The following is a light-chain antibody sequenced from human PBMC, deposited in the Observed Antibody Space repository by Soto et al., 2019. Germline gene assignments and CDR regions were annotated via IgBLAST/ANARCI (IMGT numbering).Light chain of an antibody. CDR1: QSLLHSNGYNY. V-gene: IGKV2-28*01. Sequence: DVVMTQSPLSLPVTPGEPASISCRSSQSLLHSNGYNYLAWFLQKAGQSPQLLIYLASSRASGVPDRFSGSGSGTDFTLEISSVEAEDVGVYYCMQPLQSWTFGQGTKVDIK. J-gene: IGKJ1*01. CDR2: LAS. CDR3: MQPLQSWT.